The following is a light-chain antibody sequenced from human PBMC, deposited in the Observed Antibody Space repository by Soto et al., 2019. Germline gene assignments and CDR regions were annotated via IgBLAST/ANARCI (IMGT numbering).Light chain of an antibody. Sequence: QSVLTQPASVSGSPGQSITISCTGTSSDVGGYDYVSWYQQHPGKAPKLMIYDVNNRHSGVSDRFSGSKSGNTAFLTISGLQSEDDADYYCSSYTSSRTVVFGGGTKLTVL. CDR2: DVN. CDR3: SSYTSSRTVV. CDR1: SSDVGGYDY. J-gene: IGLJ3*02. V-gene: IGLV2-14*03.